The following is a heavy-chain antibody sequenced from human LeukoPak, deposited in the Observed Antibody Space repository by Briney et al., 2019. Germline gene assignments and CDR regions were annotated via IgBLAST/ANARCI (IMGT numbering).Heavy chain of an antibody. CDR3: AKGGWFGELLSLDY. Sequence: GGSLRLSCAASGFTFSSYGMHWVRQAPGKGLEWVAFIRYDGSNKYYADSVKGRFTISRDNSKNTLYLQMNSLRAEDTAVYYCAKGGWFGELLSLDYWGQGTLVTVSS. CDR1: GFTFSSYG. J-gene: IGHJ4*02. V-gene: IGHV3-30*02. D-gene: IGHD3-10*01. CDR2: IRYDGSNK.